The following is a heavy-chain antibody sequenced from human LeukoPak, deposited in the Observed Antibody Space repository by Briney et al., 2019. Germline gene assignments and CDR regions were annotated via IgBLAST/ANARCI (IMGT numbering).Heavy chain of an antibody. J-gene: IGHJ6*03. V-gene: IGHV7-4-1*02. CDR1: GYTFTSYA. Sequence: ASVKVSCKASGYTFTSYAMNWVRQAPGQGLEWMGWINTNTGNPTYAQGFTGRFVFSLDTSVSTAYLQISSLKAEDTAVYYCARVEVDYYGSGSLRSPYYYYMDVWGKGTTVTVSS. CDR3: ARVEVDYYGSGSLRSPYYYYMDV. CDR2: INTNTGNP. D-gene: IGHD3-10*01.